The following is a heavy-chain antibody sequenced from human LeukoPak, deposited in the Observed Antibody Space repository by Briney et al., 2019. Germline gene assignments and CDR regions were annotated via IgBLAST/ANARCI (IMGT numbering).Heavy chain of an antibody. CDR3: AGLPYGSSGYPDY. J-gene: IGHJ4*02. Sequence: PSETLSLTCTVSGGSISSSSYYWGWIRQPPGKGLEWIGSIYYSGSTYYNPSLKSRVTISVDTSKNQFSLKLSSVTAADTAVYYCAGLPYGSSGYPDYWGQGTLVTVSS. V-gene: IGHV4-39*01. D-gene: IGHD3-22*01. CDR1: GGSISSSSYY. CDR2: IYYSGST.